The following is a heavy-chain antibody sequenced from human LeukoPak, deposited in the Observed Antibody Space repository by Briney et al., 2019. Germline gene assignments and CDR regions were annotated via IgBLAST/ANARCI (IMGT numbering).Heavy chain of an antibody. D-gene: IGHD3-22*01. J-gene: IGHJ4*02. CDR3: ARDQSIYDSSGTPH. CDR2: ISSSGSTI. V-gene: IGHV3-48*03. CDR1: GFTFSSYE. Sequence: GGSLRLSCAASGFTFSSYEMNWVRQAPGKGLEWVSYISSSGSTIYYADSVKGRFTISRDNAKNSLYLQMNSLRAEDTAVYYCARDQSIYDSSGTPHWSQGTLVTVSS.